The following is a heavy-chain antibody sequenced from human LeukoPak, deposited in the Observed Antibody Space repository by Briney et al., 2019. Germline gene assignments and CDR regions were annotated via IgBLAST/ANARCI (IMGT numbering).Heavy chain of an antibody. CDR3: ARSDIVLMVYAIDY. J-gene: IGHJ4*02. CDR1: GYIFAHNG. D-gene: IGHD2-8*01. V-gene: IGHV1-18*01. Sequence: ASVTVSCKTSGYIFAHNGISWVRQAPGQGPEWMGWISAYNGDTNYAQNFQGRVTMTRDTSTSTVYMELRSLRSDDTAVYYCARSDIVLMVYAIDYWGQGTLVTVSS. CDR2: ISAYNGDT.